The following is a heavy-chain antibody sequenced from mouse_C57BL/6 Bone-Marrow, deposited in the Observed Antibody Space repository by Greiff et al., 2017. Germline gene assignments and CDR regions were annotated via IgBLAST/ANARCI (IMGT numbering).Heavy chain of an antibody. CDR2: IYPGDGDT. J-gene: IGHJ2*01. CDR3: ARSVYYSNYLFDY. Sequence: LVESGPELVKPGASVKISCKASGYAFSSSWMNWVKQRPGKGLEWIGRIYPGDGDTNYNGKFKGKATLTADKSSSTAYMQLSSLTSEDSAVYFCARSVYYSNYLFDYWGQGTTLTVSS. D-gene: IGHD2-5*01. V-gene: IGHV1-82*01. CDR1: GYAFSSSW.